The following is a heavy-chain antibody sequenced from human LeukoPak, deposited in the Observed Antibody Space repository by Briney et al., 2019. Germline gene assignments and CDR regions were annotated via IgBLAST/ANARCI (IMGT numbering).Heavy chain of an antibody. J-gene: IGHJ3*02. CDR1: GFTFSSYA. Sequence: GGSLRLSCAASGFTFSSYAMSWVRQAPGKRLEWVSAISGSGGSSYYADSVKGRFTISRDNSKNTLYLQMNSLRAEDTAVYYCAKDYSSSWGHDAFDIWGQGTMVTVSS. CDR3: AKDYSSSWGHDAFDI. V-gene: IGHV3-23*01. CDR2: ISGSGGSS. D-gene: IGHD6-13*01.